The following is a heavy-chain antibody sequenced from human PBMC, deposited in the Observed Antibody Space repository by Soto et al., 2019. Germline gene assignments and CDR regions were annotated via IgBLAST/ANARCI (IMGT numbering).Heavy chain of an antibody. Sequence: ASVKVSCKASGYTFTGYYMHWVRQAPGQGLEWMGWINPNSGGANYAQKFQGRVTMTRDTSISTAYMELRSLRSDDTAVYYCARDPIAVAGLSRPDYWGQGTLVTVSS. CDR3: ARDPIAVAGLSRPDY. CDR2: INPNSGGA. D-gene: IGHD6-19*01. CDR1: GYTFTGYY. J-gene: IGHJ4*02. V-gene: IGHV1-2*02.